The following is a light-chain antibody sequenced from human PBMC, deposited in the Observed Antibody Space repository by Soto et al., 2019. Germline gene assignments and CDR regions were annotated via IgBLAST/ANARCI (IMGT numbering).Light chain of an antibody. J-gene: IGLJ1*01. CDR2: EVT. CDR3: TSYTSSSTLDV. V-gene: IGLV2-8*01. Sequence: QSVLTQPPSASGSPGQSVTISCTGTSSDVGGYDYVSWYQQHPGKAPKLMIYEVTIRPSGVSDRFSGSKSGNTASLTVSGLQAEDEADYFCTSYTSSSTLDVFGTGTKVTVL. CDR1: SSDVGGYDY.